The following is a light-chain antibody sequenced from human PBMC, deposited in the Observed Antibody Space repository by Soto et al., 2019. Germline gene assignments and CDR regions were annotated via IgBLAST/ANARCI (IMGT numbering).Light chain of an antibody. V-gene: IGLV3-27*01. J-gene: IGLJ2*01. CDR3: YSAADNNLRV. CDR2: KDS. Sequence: SYELTQPSSVSVSPGQTARITCSGDVLAKKYARWFQQKPDQAPVLVIYKDSERPSGIPERFSGSSSGTTVTLTISGAQVEDEAEYYCYSAADNNLRVFGGGTKLTVL. CDR1: VLAKKY.